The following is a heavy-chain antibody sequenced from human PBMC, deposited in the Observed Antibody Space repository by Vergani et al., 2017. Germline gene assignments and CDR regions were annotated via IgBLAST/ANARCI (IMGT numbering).Heavy chain of an antibody. CDR2: IYYSGLT. CDR1: EFTFSNYA. J-gene: IGHJ4*02. Sequence: QLLESGGGLVQPGGSLRLTCAASEFTFSNYAMNWVRQAPGKSLEWIGSIYYSGLTYYNPSLKSRVAISVDTSKNQFSLKVTSVTAADTAVYFCARQRPGSGWSPGDFDDWGQGILVTVSS. V-gene: IGHV4-30-2*03. D-gene: IGHD6-19*01. CDR3: ARQRPGSGWSPGDFDD.